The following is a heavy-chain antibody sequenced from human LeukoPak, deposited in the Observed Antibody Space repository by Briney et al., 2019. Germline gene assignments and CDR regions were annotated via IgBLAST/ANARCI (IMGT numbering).Heavy chain of an antibody. CDR1: GYTFTGYY. D-gene: IGHD3-3*01. CDR2: INPNSGGT. V-gene: IGHV1-2*02. J-gene: IGHJ4*02. Sequence: GASVKVSCKASGYTFTGYYMLWVRQAPGQGLEWMGWINPNSGGTNYAQKFQGRVTMTRDTSISTAYMELSRLRSDDTAVYYCARGPYDFWSGNNDYWGQGSLVTVSS. CDR3: ARGPYDFWSGNNDY.